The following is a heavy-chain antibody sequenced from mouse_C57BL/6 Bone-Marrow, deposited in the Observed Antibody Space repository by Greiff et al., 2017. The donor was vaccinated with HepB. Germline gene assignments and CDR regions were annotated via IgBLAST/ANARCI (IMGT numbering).Heavy chain of an antibody. D-gene: IGHD2-1*01. V-gene: IGHV5-4*01. CDR3: ARERRGNGD. CDR1: GFTFSSYA. CDR2: ISDGGSYT. Sequence: EVKLMESGGGLVKPGGSLKLSCAASGFTFSSYAMSWVRQTPEKRLEWVATISDGGSYTYYPDNVKGRFTISRDNAKNNLYLQMSHLKSEDTAMYYCARERRGNGDWGQGTTLTVSS. J-gene: IGHJ2*01.